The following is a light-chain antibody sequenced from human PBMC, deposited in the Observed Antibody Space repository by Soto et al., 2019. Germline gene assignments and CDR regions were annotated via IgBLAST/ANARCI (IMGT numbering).Light chain of an antibody. Sequence: QSVLTQPASVSGSPGQSITISCTGTSSDVGGYNYVSWYQQHPGKAPKVMIYDVSNRPSGVSNHFSGSKSGNTASLTISGLQAEDEADYYCDSYTSSGTYVFGTGTKVTVL. CDR3: DSYTSSGTYV. V-gene: IGLV2-14*03. J-gene: IGLJ1*01. CDR2: DVS. CDR1: SSDVGGYNY.